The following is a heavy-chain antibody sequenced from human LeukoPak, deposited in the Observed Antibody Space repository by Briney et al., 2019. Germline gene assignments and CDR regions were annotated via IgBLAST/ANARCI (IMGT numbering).Heavy chain of an antibody. CDR3: ARDQGGAPFDM. D-gene: IGHD3-16*01. J-gene: IGHJ3*02. CDR2: ISSDRSAI. V-gene: IGHV3-48*01. CDR1: GFTFSTYN. Sequence: GGSLRLSCAASGFTFSTYNMNWVRQGPGKGLEWVSYISSDRSAIYYADSVKGRFTISRDNAKNTLYLEMNSLRAEDTAVYYCARDQGGAPFDMWGQGTMVTVSS.